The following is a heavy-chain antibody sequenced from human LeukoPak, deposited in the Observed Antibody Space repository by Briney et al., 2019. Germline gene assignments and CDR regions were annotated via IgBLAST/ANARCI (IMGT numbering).Heavy chain of an antibody. CDR3: ARDRNYYDSGKYHHYYDY. J-gene: IGHJ4*02. CDR1: GFTFSTYW. V-gene: IGHV3-7*01. Sequence: PGGSLRLSCAASGFTFSTYWMTWVRQAPGKGLEWVANIKHDGSEIYYVDSVEGRFTISRDSAKKSLYLQMNSLRAEDTAVYFCARDRNYYDSGKYHHYYDYWGQGALVTVSS. CDR2: IKHDGSEI. D-gene: IGHD3-10*01.